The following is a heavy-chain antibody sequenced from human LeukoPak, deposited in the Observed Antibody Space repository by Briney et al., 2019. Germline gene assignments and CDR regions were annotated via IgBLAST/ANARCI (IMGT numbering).Heavy chain of an antibody. V-gene: IGHV3-23*01. CDR1: GFTFRTSG. J-gene: IGHJ3*02. CDR3: AKDYDSSGYYFQAFDI. D-gene: IGHD3-22*01. CDR2: ISGSGVST. Sequence: GGSLRLSCAASGFTFRTSGMSWVRQAPGKGLEWVSAISGSGVSTYYADSVKGRFTISRDNSKNTLYLQMNSLRAEDTAVYYCAKDYDSSGYYFQAFDIWGQGTMVTVSS.